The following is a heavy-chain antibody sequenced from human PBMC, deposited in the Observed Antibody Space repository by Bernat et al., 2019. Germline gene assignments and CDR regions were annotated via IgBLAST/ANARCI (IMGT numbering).Heavy chain of an antibody. Sequence: EVQLVESGGGLVQPGGSLRLSCAASGFTFSSYSMNWVRQAPGKGLEWVSYISSSSTIYYADSVKGRFTISRDNAKNSLYLQMNSLRAEDTAVYYCARGGGSPGDYWGQGTLVTVSS. CDR3: ARGGGSPGDY. J-gene: IGHJ4*02. CDR2: ISSSSTI. CDR1: GFTFSSYS. V-gene: IGHV3-48*01. D-gene: IGHD1-26*01.